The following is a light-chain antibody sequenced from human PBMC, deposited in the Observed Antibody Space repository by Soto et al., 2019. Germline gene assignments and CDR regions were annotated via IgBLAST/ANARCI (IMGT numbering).Light chain of an antibody. J-gene: IGLJ2*01. V-gene: IGLV7-46*01. CDR1: TGGVTSGHW. CDR2: DAT. Sequence: QAVVTQEPSMTVSPGGTVTLTCGSSTGGVTSGHWPYWFQQKAGQAPRTLIYDATNKHSWTPVGFSGSHLGGKAALTLSCAQPEDEAEYYCSLAFGGTVVFGGGTKLTVL. CDR3: SLAFGGTVV.